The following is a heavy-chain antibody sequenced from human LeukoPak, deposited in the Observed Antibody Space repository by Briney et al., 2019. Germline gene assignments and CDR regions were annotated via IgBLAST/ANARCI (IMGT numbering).Heavy chain of an antibody. CDR2: ISYDGSNK. D-gene: IGHD4-17*01. Sequence: GGSLRLSCAASGFTFSSYAMHWVRQAPGKGLEWVAVISYDGSNKYYADSVKGRFAISRDNSKNTLYLQMNSLRAEDTAVYYCARALDYGRKGGFDYRGQGTLVTVSS. CDR3: ARALDYGRKGGFDY. CDR1: GFTFSSYA. J-gene: IGHJ4*02. V-gene: IGHV3-30*09.